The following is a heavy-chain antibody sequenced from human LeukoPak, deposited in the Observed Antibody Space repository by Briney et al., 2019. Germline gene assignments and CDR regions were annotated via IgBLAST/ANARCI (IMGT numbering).Heavy chain of an antibody. CDR1: GGSISSSSYY. CDR3: GICYGANEGSFDY. J-gene: IGHJ4*02. D-gene: IGHD4-17*01. V-gene: IGHV4-39*01. Sequence: SETLSLTCTVSGGSISSSSYYWGWIRQPPGKGLEWIGSIYYSGSTYYNPSLKSRVTISVDTSKNQFSLKLSSVTAADTAVYYCGICYGANEGSFDYWGQGTLVTVSS. CDR2: IYYSGST.